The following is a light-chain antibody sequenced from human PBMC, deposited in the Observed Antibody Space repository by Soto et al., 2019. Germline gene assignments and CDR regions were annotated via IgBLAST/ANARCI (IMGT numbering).Light chain of an antibody. CDR2: DVS. V-gene: IGLV2-14*01. J-gene: IGLJ2*01. CDR1: SSDVGGYNY. Sequence: QSVLTQPASVSGSPGQSITISCTGTSSDVGGYNYVSWYQQHPGKAPKLMIYDVSNRPSGVSNRFSGSKSGNTASLTISGLQDEDEADYYCSSYTSSSPPVVFGGGTKLTVL. CDR3: SSYTSSSPPVV.